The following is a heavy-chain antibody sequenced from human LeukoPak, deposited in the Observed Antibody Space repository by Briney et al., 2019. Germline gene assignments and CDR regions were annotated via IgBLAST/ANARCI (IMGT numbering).Heavy chain of an antibody. CDR3: AKGNGYGDSYYGMDV. CDR1: EFTFSSFA. CDR2: ISGSGRST. D-gene: IGHD4-17*01. J-gene: IGHJ6*02. V-gene: IGHV3-23*01. Sequence: GGSLRLSCAASEFTFSSFAMSWVRQAPGKGLQWVSSISGSGRSTYYADSVKGRFTVSRDNSKNTLFLQMNSLRAEDTATYHCAKGNGYGDSYYGMDVWGPGTTVTVSS.